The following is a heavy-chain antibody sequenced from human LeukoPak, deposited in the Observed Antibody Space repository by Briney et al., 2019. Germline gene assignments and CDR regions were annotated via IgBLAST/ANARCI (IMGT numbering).Heavy chain of an antibody. V-gene: IGHV1-2*02. Sequence: ASVKVSCKASGYTFTAYYMNWVRQAPGQGLEWMGWINPNSGDTNFARKFQGRVTLTRDTSVNTAYMEVSGLRSDDTAIYYCVRDRPHNWFDPWGQGTLVTVSS. CDR2: INPNSGDT. CDR3: VRDRPHNWFDP. J-gene: IGHJ5*02. CDR1: GYTFTAYY.